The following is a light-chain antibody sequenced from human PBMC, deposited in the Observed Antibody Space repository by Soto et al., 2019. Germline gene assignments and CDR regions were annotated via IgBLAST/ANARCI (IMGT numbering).Light chain of an antibody. V-gene: IGKV3D-15*01. CDR3: QQYNNWPPIT. CDR1: QSVRSN. CDR2: DAS. Sequence: EFVITKSPVTLSVPARERATLSCRARQSVRSNLAWYQQKPGQAPRLLIYDASTRATGIPARFSGSGSGTEFILTISSLQSEDFGVYYCQQYNNWPPITFGQGARLEVK. J-gene: IGKJ5*01.